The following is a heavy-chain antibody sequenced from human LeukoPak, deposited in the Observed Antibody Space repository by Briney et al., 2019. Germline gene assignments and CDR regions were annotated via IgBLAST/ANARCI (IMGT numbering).Heavy chain of an antibody. CDR3: ALSGNYAAFDI. V-gene: IGHV3-74*01. D-gene: IGHD1-26*01. J-gene: IGHJ3*02. CDR1: GFTFSNYW. Sequence: PGGSLRLSCAASGFTFSNYWMHWVRQDPGKGLVWVSFINPDGSTTNYADSVKGRFTISRDNAKNSLYLHMNSLRAEDTAVYYCALSGNYAAFDIWGQGTMVTVSS. CDR2: INPDGSTT.